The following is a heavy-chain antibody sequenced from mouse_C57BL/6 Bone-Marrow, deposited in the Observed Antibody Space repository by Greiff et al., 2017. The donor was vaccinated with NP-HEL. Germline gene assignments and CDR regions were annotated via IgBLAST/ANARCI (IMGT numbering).Heavy chain of an antibody. V-gene: IGHV5-4*03. CDR3: ARVDDGGFAY. D-gene: IGHD2-3*01. Sequence: EVKLVESGGGLVKPGGSLKLSCAASGFTFSSYAMSWVRQTPEKRLEWVATISDGGSYTYYPDNVKGRFPISRDNAKNNLYLQMSHLKSEDTAMYYCARVDDGGFAYWGQGTLVTVSA. J-gene: IGHJ3*01. CDR1: GFTFSSYA. CDR2: ISDGGSYT.